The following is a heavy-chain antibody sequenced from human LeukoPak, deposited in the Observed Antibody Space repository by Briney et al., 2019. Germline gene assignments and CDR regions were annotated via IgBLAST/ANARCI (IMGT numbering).Heavy chain of an antibody. V-gene: IGHV4-59*01. CDR2: IYYSGST. J-gene: IGHJ5*01. D-gene: IGHD4-23*01. Sequence: SETLSLTCTVSGGSISSYYWSWIRQPPGKGLEWIGYIYYSGSTNYNPSLKSRVTMSVDTSKNQFSLKLSSVTAADTAVYYCARNHGGWFDSWGQGTLVTVSS. CDR1: GGSISSYY. CDR3: ARNHGGWFDS.